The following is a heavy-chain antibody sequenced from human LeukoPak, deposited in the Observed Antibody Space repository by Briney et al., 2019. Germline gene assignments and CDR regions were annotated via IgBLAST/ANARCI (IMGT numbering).Heavy chain of an antibody. J-gene: IGHJ4*02. Sequence: GGSLRLSCAASGFPFSTYAMNWVRQAPGKGLEWVSAISGSGGSTYYADSVKGRFTISRDDSKNTLYLQLNSLRAEDTALYYCAQVRSWYPELDYWGQGTLVTVSS. D-gene: IGHD6-13*01. CDR1: GFPFSTYA. V-gene: IGHV3-23*01. CDR2: ISGSGGST. CDR3: AQVRSWYPELDY.